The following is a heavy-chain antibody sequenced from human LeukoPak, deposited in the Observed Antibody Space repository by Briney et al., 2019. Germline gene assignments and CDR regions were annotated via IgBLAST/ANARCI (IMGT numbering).Heavy chain of an antibody. D-gene: IGHD5-24*01. CDR2: ISSSGGST. CDR3: AKGGRQPDA. V-gene: IGHV3-23*01. Sequence: GGSLRLSCAASGFTFSSYAMRWVRQAPGKGLEWVSGISSSGGSTYFADSVKGRFTISRDNSKNTVYLQMISLRVEDTAIYYCAKGGRQPDAWGQGTLVIVSS. CDR1: GFTFSSYA. J-gene: IGHJ4*02.